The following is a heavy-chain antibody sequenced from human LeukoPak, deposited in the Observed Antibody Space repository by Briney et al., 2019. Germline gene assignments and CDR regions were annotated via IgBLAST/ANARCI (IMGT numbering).Heavy chain of an antibody. J-gene: IGHJ4*02. CDR2: IDWDDDK. D-gene: IGHD3-10*01. V-gene: IGHV2-70*11. CDR1: GFSLSTSGMC. Sequence: SGPALVKPTQTLTLTCSFSGFSLSTSGMCVSWIRQPPGKALEWLARIDWDDDKYYSTSLKTRLTISKDASKNQVILTMTNMDPVDTATYYCARIHRRGVDDYWGQGTLVTVSS. CDR3: ARIHRRGVDDY.